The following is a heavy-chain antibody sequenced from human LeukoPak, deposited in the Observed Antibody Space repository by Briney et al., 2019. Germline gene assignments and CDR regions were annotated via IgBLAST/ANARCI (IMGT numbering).Heavy chain of an antibody. CDR1: GGSISSSSYY. CDR3: ARYQLLGAIVAAFDI. CDR2: IYYSGST. V-gene: IGHV4-39*01. D-gene: IGHD2-2*01. Sequence: PSETLSLTCTVSGGSISSSSYYWGWIRQPPGKGLEWIGSIYYSGSTYYNPSLKSRVTISVDTSKNQFSLKLSSVTAADTAVYYCARYQLLGAIVAAFDIWGQGTMVTVSS. J-gene: IGHJ3*02.